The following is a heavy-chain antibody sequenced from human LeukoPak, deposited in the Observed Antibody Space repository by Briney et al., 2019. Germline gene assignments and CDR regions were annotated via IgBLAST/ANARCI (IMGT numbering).Heavy chain of an antibody. CDR3: ARAIFGVVNPWFDP. Sequence: SQTLSLTCAVSGGSISSGGYSWSWIRQPPGKGLEWIGYIYHSGSTYYNPFLKSRVTISVDRSKNQFSLKLSSVTAADTAVYYCARAIFGVVNPWFDPWGQGTLVTVSS. J-gene: IGHJ5*02. CDR2: IYHSGST. CDR1: GGSISSGGYS. V-gene: IGHV4-30-2*01. D-gene: IGHD3-3*01.